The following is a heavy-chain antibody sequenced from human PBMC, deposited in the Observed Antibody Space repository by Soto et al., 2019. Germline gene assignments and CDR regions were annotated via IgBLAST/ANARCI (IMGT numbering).Heavy chain of an antibody. D-gene: IGHD3-3*01. CDR3: AKDYNYDFWSGYYNPYNWFDP. CDR2: VSFSGTT. CDR1: GGSVNVNNYY. J-gene: IGHJ5*02. V-gene: IGHV4-39*07. Sequence: NPSETLSLTCSVFGGSVNVNNYYWGWVRQPPGKGLEWIGSVSFSGTTYSSPSLKSRVTTSIDTSKNQFSLRLSSVTAEDTAVYYCAKDYNYDFWSGYYNPYNWFDPWGQGTLVTVSS.